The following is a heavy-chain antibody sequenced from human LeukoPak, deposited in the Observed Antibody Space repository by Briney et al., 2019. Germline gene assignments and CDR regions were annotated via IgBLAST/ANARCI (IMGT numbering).Heavy chain of an antibody. CDR2: ISGSGGST. Sequence: GGSLRLSCAASGFTFSSYAMSWVRQAPGKGLEWVSAISGSGGSTYYADSVKGRCTISRDNSKNTLYLQMNSLRAEDTAVYYCAKVGCSGGSCSDGLDVWGKGTTVTVSS. CDR3: AKVGCSGGSCSDGLDV. J-gene: IGHJ6*04. V-gene: IGHV3-23*01. CDR1: GFTFSSYA. D-gene: IGHD2-15*01.